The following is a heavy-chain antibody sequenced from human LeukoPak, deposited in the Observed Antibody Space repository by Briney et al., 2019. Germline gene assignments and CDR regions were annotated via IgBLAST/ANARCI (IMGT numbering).Heavy chain of an antibody. CDR2: ISYSGNT. CDR1: GDSISSGGYY. CDR3: ARAPVATPSEFDY. V-gene: IGHV4-31*03. Sequence: SQTLSLTCTVSGDSISSGGYYWSWIRQHPGKGLEWIGYISYSGNTYYNPSLKSRAAISADTPKNQFSLKLSSTTAADTAVYYCARAPVATPSEFDYWGQGTLVTVSS. J-gene: IGHJ4*02. D-gene: IGHD5-12*01.